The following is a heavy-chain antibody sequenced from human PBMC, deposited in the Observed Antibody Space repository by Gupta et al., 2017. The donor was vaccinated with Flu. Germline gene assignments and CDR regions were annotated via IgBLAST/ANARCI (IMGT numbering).Heavy chain of an antibody. V-gene: IGHV3-23*01. CDR2: ISGTGLRT. Sequence: DVQLSESGGDVVRPGGSLRLSCAASGLTFNNFAMRWVRQAPGKGLEWVAGISGTGLRTYYGDSMRGRFKISRDNSKNTLYLQMNSLRAEDTAVYFCAREQDAYGMDVWGQGTTVLVSS. CDR1: GLTFNNFA. J-gene: IGHJ6*02. CDR3: AREQDAYGMDV.